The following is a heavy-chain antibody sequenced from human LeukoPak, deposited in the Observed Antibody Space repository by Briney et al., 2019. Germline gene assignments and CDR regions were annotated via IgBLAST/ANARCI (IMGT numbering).Heavy chain of an antibody. Sequence: PSETLSLTCTVSGGSISSSSYYWGWIRQPPGKGLERIRSIYYSGSTYYNPSLKSRVTISVDTSKNQFSLKLSSVTAADTAVYYCAREGAAVGSSWLSAFDYWGQGTLVTVSS. D-gene: IGHD6-13*01. CDR2: IYYSGST. V-gene: IGHV4-39*02. CDR3: AREGAAVGSSWLSAFDY. CDR1: GGSISSSSYY. J-gene: IGHJ4*02.